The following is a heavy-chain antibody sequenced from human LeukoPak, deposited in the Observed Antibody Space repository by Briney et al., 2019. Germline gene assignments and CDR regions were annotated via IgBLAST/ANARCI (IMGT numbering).Heavy chain of an antibody. V-gene: IGHV3-30*02. Sequence: GGSLRLSCAASGFTFSSYGMHWVRQAPGKGLEWVAFIRYDGSNKYYADSVKGRFTISRDNSKNTLYLQMNSLRAEDTAVYYCAKAYQGHSLTYYDYVWGSQSPYWGQGTVVTVSS. CDR2: IRYDGSNK. J-gene: IGHJ4*02. D-gene: IGHD3-16*01. CDR3: AKAYQGHSLTYYDYVWGSQSPY. CDR1: GFTFSSYG.